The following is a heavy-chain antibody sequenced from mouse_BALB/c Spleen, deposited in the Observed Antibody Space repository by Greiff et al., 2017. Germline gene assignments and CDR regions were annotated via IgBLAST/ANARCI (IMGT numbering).Heavy chain of an antibody. Sequence: VQGVESGAELARPGASVKMSCKASGYTFTSYTMHWVKQRPGQGLEWIGYINPSSGYTNYNQKFKDKATLTADKSSSTAYMQLSSLTSEDSAVYYCANYGSLNYYAMDYWGQGTSVTVSS. J-gene: IGHJ4*01. V-gene: IGHV1-4*01. CDR2: INPSSGYT. CDR1: GYTFTSYT. CDR3: ANYGSLNYYAMDY. D-gene: IGHD1-1*01.